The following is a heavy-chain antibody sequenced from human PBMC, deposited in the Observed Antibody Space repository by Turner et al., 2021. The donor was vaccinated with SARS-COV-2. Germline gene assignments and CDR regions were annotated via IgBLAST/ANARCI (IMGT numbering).Heavy chain of an antibody. Sequence: QVQLVQSGAEVKKPGASVKVSCKVSGYTLIELSMHWVRQAPGKGLEWMGGFDPEDGETIYAQKFQGRVTMTEDTSTDTAYMELSSLRSEDTAVYYCTTGYAYCGADCSIDYWGQGTLVTVSS. CDR3: TTGYAYCGADCSIDY. J-gene: IGHJ4*02. CDR1: GYTLIELS. CDR2: FDPEDGET. V-gene: IGHV1-24*01. D-gene: IGHD2-21*02.